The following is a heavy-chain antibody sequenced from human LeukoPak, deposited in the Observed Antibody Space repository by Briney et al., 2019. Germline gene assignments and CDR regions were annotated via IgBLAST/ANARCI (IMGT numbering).Heavy chain of an antibody. Sequence: GGSLRLSCAASGFTFSSYAMHWVHQAPGKGLEWVAVISYDGSNKYYADSVKGRFTISRDNSKNTLYLQMNSLRAEDTAVYYCAKDRGGLPGDLRILYFDYWGQGTLVTVSS. J-gene: IGHJ4*02. CDR1: GFTFSSYA. V-gene: IGHV3-30*04. CDR3: AKDRGGLPGDLRILYFDY. CDR2: ISYDGSNK. D-gene: IGHD2/OR15-2a*01.